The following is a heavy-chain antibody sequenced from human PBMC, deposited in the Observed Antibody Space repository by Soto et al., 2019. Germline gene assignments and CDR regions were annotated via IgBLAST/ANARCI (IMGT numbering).Heavy chain of an antibody. V-gene: IGHV3-23*01. CDR2: IHGDGDYS. D-gene: IGHD2-2*02. CDR3: AIKLGGGGYTNWSFEV. J-gene: IGHJ2*01. CDR1: GFMFSCCA. Sequence: EVQLFDSGGGLVQPGGSLRLSCAASGFMFSCCAMSWVRQAPGKGLEWVSTIHGDGDYSHYTDSVEGRFTISRDNSRNTLYLQMNSLRGDDTAVYYCAIKLGGGGYTNWSFEVCGRGTLVTVSS.